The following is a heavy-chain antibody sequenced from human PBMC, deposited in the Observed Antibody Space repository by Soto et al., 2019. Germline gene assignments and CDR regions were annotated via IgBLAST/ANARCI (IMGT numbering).Heavy chain of an antibody. CDR2: TYYRSKWYY. CDR1: GDSFPSNSAG. D-gene: IGHD1-26*01. J-gene: IGHJ4*01. CDR3: ARGEQYSGRIFDY. Sequence: PSQTLSLTCSITGDSFPSNSAGWSWVRQSPSRGLEWLGRTYYRSKWYYEYAVSVRGRITINPDTSKNQYSLQLNSVTPEDTAVYFCARGEQYSGRIFDYWGQGNLVTVSS. V-gene: IGHV6-1*01.